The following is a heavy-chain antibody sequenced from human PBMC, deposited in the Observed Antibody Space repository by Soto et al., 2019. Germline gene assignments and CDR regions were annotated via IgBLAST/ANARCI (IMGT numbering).Heavy chain of an antibody. D-gene: IGHD3-16*02. CDR1: GGSFSVYY. J-gene: IGHJ4*02. V-gene: IGHV4-34*01. Sequence: SETLSLTCAVYGGSFSVYYLGWIRQPPGKGLEWIGEINHSGSTNYNPSLKSRVTISVDTSKNQFSLKLSSVQAADTHVYHCARKGRGDQIWGRYRSRFDYWGQXTLVTVSS. CDR2: INHSGST. CDR3: ARKGRGDQIWGRYRSRFDY.